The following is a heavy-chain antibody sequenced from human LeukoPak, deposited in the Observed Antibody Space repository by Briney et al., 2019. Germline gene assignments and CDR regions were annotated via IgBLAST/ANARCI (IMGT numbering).Heavy chain of an antibody. CDR1: GFTVSSNY. V-gene: IGHV3-66*01. Sequence: GGSLRLSCAASGFTVSSNYMSWVRQAPGKGLEWVSVIYSGGSTYYADSVKGRFTISRDNSKNTLYLQMNSLRAEDTAVFYCARGGIVATPGSLDYWGQGTLVTVSS. CDR2: IYSGGST. CDR3: ARGGIVATPGSLDY. J-gene: IGHJ4*02. D-gene: IGHD5-12*01.